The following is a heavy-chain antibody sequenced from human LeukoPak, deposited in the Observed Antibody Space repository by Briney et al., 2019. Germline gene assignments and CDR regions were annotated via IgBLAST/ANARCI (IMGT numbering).Heavy chain of an antibody. CDR3: AKMRGQYYHSYYMDA. J-gene: IGHJ6*03. CDR2: GGSGGST. V-gene: IGHV3-23*01. CDR1: GFIFSSYA. Sequence: GGSLRLSCAASGFIFSSYAMSWVRQAPGKGLEWVSYGGSGGSTYYADSVKGRFTVSRDNSKSTLYLQMNSQTAEDTAVYYCAKMRGQYYHSYYMDAWGKGTTVTVSS.